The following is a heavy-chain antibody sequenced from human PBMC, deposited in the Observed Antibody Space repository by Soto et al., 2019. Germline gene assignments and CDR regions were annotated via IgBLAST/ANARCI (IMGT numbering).Heavy chain of an antibody. CDR3: ARVYGSGLKWFDP. CDR1: GGSFSGYD. CDR2: INHSGST. D-gene: IGHD3-10*01. Sequence: ASETLSLTCAVYGGSFSGYDWSWIRQPPGKGLEWIGEINHSGSTNYNPSLKSRVTISVDTSKNQFSLKLSSVTAADTAVYYCARVYGSGLKWFDPWGQGTLVTVSS. J-gene: IGHJ5*02. V-gene: IGHV4-34*01.